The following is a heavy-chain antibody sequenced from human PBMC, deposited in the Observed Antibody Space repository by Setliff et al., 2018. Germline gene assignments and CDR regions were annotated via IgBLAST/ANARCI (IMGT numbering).Heavy chain of an antibody. CDR2: LYTSGSSGST. CDR3: ARGVSGVSWTPRY. J-gene: IGHJ4*02. D-gene: IGHD2-15*01. CDR1: GASMSNNH. V-gene: IGHV4-4*08. Sequence: SETLSLTCTVSGASMSNNHWTWIRQPPWKGLEWIGYLYTSGSSGSTNYNSSLKSRVTISVDMSKNQFSLQLTSLTAADTAVYYCARGVSGVSWTPRYWGRGTLVTVSS.